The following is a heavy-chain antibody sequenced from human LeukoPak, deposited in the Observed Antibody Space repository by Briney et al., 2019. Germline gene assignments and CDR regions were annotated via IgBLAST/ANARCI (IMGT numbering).Heavy chain of an antibody. J-gene: IGHJ6*02. CDR2: IGIAGDT. D-gene: IGHD3-10*01. V-gene: IGHV3-13*04. CDR1: GFTFSSYD. Sequence: GGSLRLSCAASGFTFSSYDMHWVRQATGKGLEWVSSIGIAGDTYYPGSVKGRFTISRENAKNSLYLQMNSLRAGDTAVYYCVTSYGSGSQNYYYGMDVWGQGTTVTVSS. CDR3: VTSYGSGSQNYYYGMDV.